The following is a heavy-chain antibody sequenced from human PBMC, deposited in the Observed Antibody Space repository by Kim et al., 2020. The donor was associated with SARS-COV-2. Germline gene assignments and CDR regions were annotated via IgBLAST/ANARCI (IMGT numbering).Heavy chain of an antibody. CDR1: GFTFSSYS. Sequence: GGSLRLSCAASGFTFSSYSMHWVRQAPGKGLEWVAVISYDGSNKYYADSVKGRFTISRDNSKNTVYLQMNSLRAEDTAVYYCARDKGEAAAGPLDYWGQGTLVTVSS. CDR3: ARDKGEAAAGPLDY. D-gene: IGHD6-13*01. CDR2: ISYDGSNK. V-gene: IGHV3-33*05. J-gene: IGHJ4*02.